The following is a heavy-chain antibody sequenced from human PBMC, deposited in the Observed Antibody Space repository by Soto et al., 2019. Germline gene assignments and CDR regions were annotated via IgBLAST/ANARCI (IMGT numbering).Heavy chain of an antibody. CDR1: GGAISSDGYY. Sequence: SETLSLTCTVSGGAISSDGYYWNWIRQHPGKGLEWIGYIYYSGSTYYNPSLKGRVIISVDTSKNQFSLKLSSVTAADTAVYYCARVRDYDILTGYYSGTFDIWGQGTMVTVSS. CDR2: IYYSGST. J-gene: IGHJ3*02. V-gene: IGHV4-31*03. CDR3: ARVRDYDILTGYYSGTFDI. D-gene: IGHD3-9*01.